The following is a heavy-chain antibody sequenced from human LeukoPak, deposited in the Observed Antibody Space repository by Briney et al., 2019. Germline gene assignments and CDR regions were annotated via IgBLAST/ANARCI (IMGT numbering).Heavy chain of an antibody. CDR2: ISSDGGST. J-gene: IGHJ5*02. D-gene: IGHD6-13*01. CDR1: GFTFSSYA. Sequence: PGGSLRLFCSASGFTFSSYAMHWVRQAPGRGLEYVSAISSDGGSTYYADSVKGRFTISRHHFKNTLYLQMSSLRAEGTAVYYCVKDGGYSSSWYNWFDPWGQGALVTVSS. CDR3: VKDGGYSSSWYNWFDP. V-gene: IGHV3-64D*06.